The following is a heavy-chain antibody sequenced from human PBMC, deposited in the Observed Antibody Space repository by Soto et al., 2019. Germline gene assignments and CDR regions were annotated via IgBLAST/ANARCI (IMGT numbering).Heavy chain of an antibody. J-gene: IGHJ3*02. V-gene: IGHV3-23*01. D-gene: IGHD2-15*01. CDR1: GFTVSSHA. CDR2: VTADGGT. Sequence: EVQVLESGGGLVQPGGSLRLSCEGSGFTVSSHAMTWIRQAPGKGPEWVSTVTADGGTYYADSVKGRFAMSRDTSENTLYLQMNSLGAEDTAAYYCAPQGSCSGGSFQYDAFAIRGQGTMVTVSS. CDR3: APQGSCSGGSFQYDAFAI.